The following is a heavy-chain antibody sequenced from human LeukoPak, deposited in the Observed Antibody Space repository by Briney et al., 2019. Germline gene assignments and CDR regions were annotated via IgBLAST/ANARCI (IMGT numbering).Heavy chain of an antibody. D-gene: IGHD6-6*01. CDR2: IIPILGIA. V-gene: IGHV1-69*04. Sequence: SVKVSCKASGGTFSSYAISWVRQAPGQGLEWIGRIIPILGIANYAQKFQGRVTITADKSTSTAYMELSSLRSEDTAVYYCARGGIAARVYYYYYMDVWGKGTTVTVSS. J-gene: IGHJ6*03. CDR3: ARGGIAARVYYYYYMDV. CDR1: GGTFSSYA.